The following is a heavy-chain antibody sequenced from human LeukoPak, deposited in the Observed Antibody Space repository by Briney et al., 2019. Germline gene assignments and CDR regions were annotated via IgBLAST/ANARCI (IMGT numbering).Heavy chain of an antibody. CDR3: ARDSITIFGVPGGWFDP. V-gene: IGHV4-30-4*08. D-gene: IGHD3-3*01. CDR2: IYYSGST. J-gene: IGHJ5*02. Sequence: SETLSLTCSVSGGSISSGDYYWSWIRQPPGKGLEWIGYIYYSGSTDYNPSLKSRVTISVDTSKNQFSLKLSSVTAADTAVYYCARDSITIFGVPGGWFDPWGQGTLVTVSS. CDR1: GGSISSGDYY.